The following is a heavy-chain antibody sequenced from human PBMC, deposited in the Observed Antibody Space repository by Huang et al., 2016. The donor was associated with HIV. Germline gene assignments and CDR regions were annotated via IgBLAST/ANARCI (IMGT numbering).Heavy chain of an antibody. V-gene: IGHV4-34*01. D-gene: IGHD2-21*02. CDR1: GGSFRDHY. CDR3: ARPSMTDTSSDSTWNYFDS. CDR2: INHRAHT. Sequence: QVQLQQWGAGLLKPSETLSLKCAVYGGSFRDHYWTWIRQSPNKGLKGIGAINHRAHTTYNPYLRRRVTMSIDTYKKQLSLNLTTVSAADTAVYYCARPSMTDTSSDSTWNYFDSWGQGNMVIVSS. J-gene: IGHJ4*02.